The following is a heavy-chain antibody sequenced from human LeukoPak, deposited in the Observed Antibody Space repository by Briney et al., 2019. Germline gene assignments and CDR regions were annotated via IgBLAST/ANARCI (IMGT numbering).Heavy chain of an antibody. CDR3: ARGRCSSSSCLYWYFDL. CDR2: ISGSGSDT. D-gene: IGHD2-2*01. CDR1: GFIFSDYY. V-gene: IGHV3-11*05. J-gene: IGHJ2*01. Sequence: GGSLRLSCAASGFIFSDYYMTWIRQAPGKGLEWLSYISGSGSDTNYADSVKGRFTISRDNAKNSLYLQMNSLRAEDTAVYYCARGRCSSSSCLYWYFDLWGRGTLVTVSS.